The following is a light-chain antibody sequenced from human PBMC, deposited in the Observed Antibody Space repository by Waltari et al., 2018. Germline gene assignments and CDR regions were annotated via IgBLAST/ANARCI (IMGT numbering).Light chain of an antibody. CDR2: RDI. J-gene: IGLJ2*01. CDR1: KLNEKF. Sequence: SYELTQPLSMSVSPGQTATITCSGHKLNEKFVCWYQKKPGQSPLLVIYRDIERPSGITERLSGFNSGDTATLTINGAKAVDEADYFWQVWDRNFVVFGGGTRLTVL. V-gene: IGLV3-1*01. CDR3: QVWDRNFVV.